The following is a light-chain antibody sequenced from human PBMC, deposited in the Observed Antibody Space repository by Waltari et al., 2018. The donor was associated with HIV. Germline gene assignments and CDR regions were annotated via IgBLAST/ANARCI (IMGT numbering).Light chain of an antibody. CDR2: DNS. V-gene: IGLV1-51*01. CDR3: GTWDSSLSAWV. CDR1: SSNIGNHY. J-gene: IGLJ3*02. Sequence: QSVLTQPPPVSAAPGQKVTISCPGSSSNIGNHYVSWYQQLPGPAPKLLIYDNSKRPSGIPDRFSGSKSGTSATLGVTGLQTGDEADYYCGTWDSSLSAWVFGGGTKLTVL.